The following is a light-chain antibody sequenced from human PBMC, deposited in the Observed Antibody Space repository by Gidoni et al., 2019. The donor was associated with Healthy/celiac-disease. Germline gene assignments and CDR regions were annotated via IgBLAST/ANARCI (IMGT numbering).Light chain of an antibody. J-gene: IGKJ2*01. V-gene: IGKV1-39*01. Sequence: MTQSPSSLSASVGDRVTITCRVSQSISSYLNWYQQKPGKAPKLLIYAASSLQSGVPSRFSGSGSGTDFTLTISSLQPEDFATYYCQQSYSTPYTFGQGTKLEIK. CDR1: QSISSY. CDR2: AAS. CDR3: QQSYSTPYT.